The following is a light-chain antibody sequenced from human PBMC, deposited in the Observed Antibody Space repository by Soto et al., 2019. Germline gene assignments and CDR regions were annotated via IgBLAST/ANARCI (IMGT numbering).Light chain of an antibody. J-gene: IGKJ4*01. CDR3: QQYLNALT. CDR1: QDISNH. Sequence: DIQMTQSPSSLSASAGDRITITCQASQDISNHLNWSQQKPGKAPTILIHDASNLEAGVPLRFGGSGSGTDFTFTISSLQPEDIATYYCQQYLNALTFGGGTKVEIK. V-gene: IGKV1-33*01. CDR2: DAS.